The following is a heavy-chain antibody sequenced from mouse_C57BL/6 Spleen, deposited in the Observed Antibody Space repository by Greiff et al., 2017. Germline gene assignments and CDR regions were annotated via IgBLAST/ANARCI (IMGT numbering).Heavy chain of an antibody. CDR2: ISGGGGNT. CDR3: ARQGSLWFAY. J-gene: IGHJ3*01. V-gene: IGHV5-9*01. CDR1: GFTFSSYT. Sequence: EVQLVESGGGLVKPGGSLKLSCAASGFTFSSYTMSWVRQTPEKRLEWVATISGGGGNTYYPDSVKGRFTISRDNAKNTLYLQMSSLRSEDTALYYRARQGSLWFAYWGQGTLVTVSA.